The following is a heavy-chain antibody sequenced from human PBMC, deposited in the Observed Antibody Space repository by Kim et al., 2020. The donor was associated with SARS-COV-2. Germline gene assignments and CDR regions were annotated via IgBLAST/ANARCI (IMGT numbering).Heavy chain of an antibody. V-gene: IGHV4-61*02. J-gene: IGHJ5*02. CDR1: GGSISSGSYY. Sequence: SETLSLTCTVSGGSISSGSYYWSWIRQPAGKGLEWIGRIYTSGSTNYNPSLKSRVTISVDTSKNQFSLKLSSVTAADTAVYYCARKEWRDNWFDPWGQGTLVTVSS. CDR3: ARKEWRDNWFDP. CDR2: IYTSGST. D-gene: IGHD3-3*01.